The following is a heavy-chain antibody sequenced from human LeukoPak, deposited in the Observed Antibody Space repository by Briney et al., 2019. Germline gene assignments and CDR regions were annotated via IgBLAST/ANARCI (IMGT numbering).Heavy chain of an antibody. CDR1: GGTFSSYA. CDR2: IIPIFGTA. CDR3: ATGGGYYDYVWGSYRYNFDY. J-gene: IGHJ4*02. D-gene: IGHD3-16*02. V-gene: IGHV1-69*01. Sequence: ASVKVSCKASGGTFSSYAISWVRQAPGQGLEWMGGIIPIFGTANYAQKFQGRVTITADESTSTAYMELSSLRSEDTAVYYCATGGGYYDYVWGSYRYNFDYWGQGTLVTVSS.